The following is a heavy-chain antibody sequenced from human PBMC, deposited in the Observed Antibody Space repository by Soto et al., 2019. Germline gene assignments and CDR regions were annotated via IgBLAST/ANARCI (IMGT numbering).Heavy chain of an antibody. CDR1: GCTFTSYY. D-gene: IGHD3-16*02. CDR3: ARASDYVWGSYRPTQYYFDY. CDR2: INPSGGST. Sequence: ASVKVSCKASGCTFTSYYMHWVRQAPGQGLEWMGIINPSGGSTSYAQKFQGRVTMTRDTSTSTVYMELSSLRSEDTAVYYCARASDYVWGSYRPTQYYFDYWGQGTLVTVSS. V-gene: IGHV1-46*01. J-gene: IGHJ4*02.